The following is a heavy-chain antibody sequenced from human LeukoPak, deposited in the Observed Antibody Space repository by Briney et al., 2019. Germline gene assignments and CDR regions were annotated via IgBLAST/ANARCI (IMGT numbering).Heavy chain of an antibody. CDR3: ARGPYYDFWSGYWDDAFDI. Sequence: GGSLRLSCAASGFTFSSYSMNWVRQAPGKGLEWVANIKQDGSEKYYVDSVKGRFTISRDNAKNSLYLQMNSLRAEDTAVYYCARGPYYDFWSGYWDDAFDIWGQGTMVTVSS. CDR1: GFTFSSYS. V-gene: IGHV3-7*01. CDR2: IKQDGSEK. J-gene: IGHJ3*02. D-gene: IGHD3-3*01.